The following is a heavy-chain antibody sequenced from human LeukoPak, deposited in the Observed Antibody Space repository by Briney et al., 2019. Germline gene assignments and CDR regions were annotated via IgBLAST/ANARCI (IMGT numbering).Heavy chain of an antibody. CDR1: GFTFSSYA. CDR3: ARFLASWDRYYMDV. CDR2: ISGSGGST. Sequence: GESLRLSCAASGFTFSSYAMSWVRQALGKGLEWVSAISGSGGSTYYADSVKGRFTISRDNAKNSVFLQMNSLRAEDTAVYYCARFLASWDRYYMDVWGKGTTVSVSS. D-gene: IGHD3-3*01. J-gene: IGHJ6*03. V-gene: IGHV3-23*01.